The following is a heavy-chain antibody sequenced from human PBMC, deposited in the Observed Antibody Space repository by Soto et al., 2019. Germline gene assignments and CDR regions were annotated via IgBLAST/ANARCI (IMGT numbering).Heavy chain of an antibody. CDR3: ARGERVPETYYYGSGSLVPYGMDV. D-gene: IGHD3-10*01. Sequence: GGSLRLSCAASGFTFSSYAMHWVRQAPGKGLEWVAVISYDGSNKYYADSVKGRFTISRDNSKNTLYLQMNSLRAEDTAVYYCARGERVPETYYYGSGSLVPYGMDVWGQGTTVTVSS. J-gene: IGHJ6*02. CDR2: ISYDGSNK. CDR1: GFTFSSYA. V-gene: IGHV3-30-3*01.